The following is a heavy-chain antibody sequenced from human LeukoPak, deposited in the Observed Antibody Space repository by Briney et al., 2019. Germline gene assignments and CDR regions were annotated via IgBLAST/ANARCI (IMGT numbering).Heavy chain of an antibody. CDR1: GFTFSTYW. D-gene: IGHD4-17*01. CDR3: ARDTTTDAFDI. Sequence: GGSLRLSCAASGFTFSTYWMTWVRQAPGKGLEWVDNIKQDGSEKHYVDSVKGRFTISRDNAKNSLYLQMNSLRAEDTAVYYCARDTTTDAFDIWGQGTMVTVSS. V-gene: IGHV3-7*01. J-gene: IGHJ3*02. CDR2: IKQDGSEK.